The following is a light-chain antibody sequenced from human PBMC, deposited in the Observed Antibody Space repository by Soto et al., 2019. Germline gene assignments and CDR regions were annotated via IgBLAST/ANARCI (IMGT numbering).Light chain of an antibody. Sequence: DIQMTQSPSSLSASVGDRVTITCRASQSISNYLNWYQQKPGKAPKLLIYAAFTLQSGVPSRFSGSGSGTDFTLTISRLEPEDFAVYYCQQYGSSGTFGQGTKVDIK. V-gene: IGKV1-39*01. CDR2: AAF. CDR1: QSISNY. J-gene: IGKJ1*01. CDR3: QQYGSSGT.